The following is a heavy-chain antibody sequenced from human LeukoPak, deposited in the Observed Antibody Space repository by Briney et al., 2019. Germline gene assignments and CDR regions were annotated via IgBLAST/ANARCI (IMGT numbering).Heavy chain of an antibody. Sequence: GGSLRLSCAASGFTFSSYAMSWVRQAPGKGLEWVAVIWYDGSNKYYADSVKGRFTISRDNSKNTLYLQMNSLRAEDTAVYYCARAWVAGGNDYWGQGTLVTVSS. CDR1: GFTFSSYA. D-gene: IGHD6-19*01. CDR2: IWYDGSNK. V-gene: IGHV3-33*08. J-gene: IGHJ4*02. CDR3: ARAWVAGGNDY.